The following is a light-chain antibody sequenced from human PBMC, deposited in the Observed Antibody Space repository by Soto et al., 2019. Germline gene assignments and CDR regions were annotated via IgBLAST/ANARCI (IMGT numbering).Light chain of an antibody. J-gene: IGLJ2*01. CDR2: GNT. V-gene: IGLV1-40*01. CDR3: LSFDSSLSVV. Sequence: QSVLTQPPSVSGAPGQRVTISCTGSSSNIGAGYDVHWYQQLPGRAPKLLIYGNTTRPSGVPDRFSGSKSGTSASLAITGLQDENEADYSCLSFDSSLSVVFGGGTKLAVL. CDR1: SSNIGAGYD.